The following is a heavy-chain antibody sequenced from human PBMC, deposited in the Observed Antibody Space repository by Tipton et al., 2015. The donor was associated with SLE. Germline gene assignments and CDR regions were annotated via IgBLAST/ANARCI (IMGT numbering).Heavy chain of an antibody. CDR2: IYYSGNT. V-gene: IGHV4-59*01. J-gene: IGHJ3*02. D-gene: IGHD3-10*01. CDR1: GGSISSYY. Sequence: GPVKPSETLSLTCTVSGGSISSYYWSWIRQPPGKGLEWIGYIYYSGNTNYNPSLKSRVTISVDTSKNQFSLKLSSVTAADTAVYYCARETPYHGSGTYDTFDIWGQGTMVTVSS. CDR3: ARETPYHGSGTYDTFDI.